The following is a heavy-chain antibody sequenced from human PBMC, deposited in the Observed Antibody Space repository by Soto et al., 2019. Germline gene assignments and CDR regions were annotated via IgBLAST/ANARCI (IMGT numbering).Heavy chain of an antibody. CDR2: ISGSGGST. V-gene: IGHV3-23*01. Sequence: GGSLRLSCAASGFTFSSYAMSWVRQAPGKGLEWVSAISGSGGSTYYADSVKGRFTISRDNSKNTLYLQMNSLRAEDTAVYYCAKDHGSVVVTAIFDYWGQGTLVTVSS. CDR1: GFTFSSYA. D-gene: IGHD2-21*02. CDR3: AKDHGSVVVTAIFDY. J-gene: IGHJ4*02.